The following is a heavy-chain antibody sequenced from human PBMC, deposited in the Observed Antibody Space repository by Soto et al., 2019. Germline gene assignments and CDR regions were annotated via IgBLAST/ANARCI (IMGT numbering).Heavy chain of an antibody. D-gene: IGHD3-9*01. CDR1: GFDVSHNY. CDR2: IYTAGDT. V-gene: IGHV3-66*01. J-gene: IGHJ5*02. CDR3: ARDRNDLSTGYSAIGGSDP. Sequence: GGSLRLSCAASGFDVSHNYMSWVRQATGKGLEWVSNIYTAGDTYYADSVKGRFTVSRDRATNTVFLQMNSLRGDDSGIYYCARDRNDLSTGYSAIGGSDPWGQGPQVTVSS.